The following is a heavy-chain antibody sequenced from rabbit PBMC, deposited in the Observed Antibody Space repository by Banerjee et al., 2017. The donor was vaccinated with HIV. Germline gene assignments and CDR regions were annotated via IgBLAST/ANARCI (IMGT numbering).Heavy chain of an antibody. D-gene: IGHD6-1*01. CDR3: ARGVDGYGYCTSRLHL. CDR2: IYAGSSGRT. CDR1: GFDFSSNA. Sequence: QQQLEESGGGLVKPGGTLTLTCKASGFDFSSNAMCWFRQAPGKGLELIACIYAGSSGRTWYASWVNGRFTISGSTSLNTVDLKMTSLTAADTATYFCARGVDGYGYCTSRLHLWGPGTLVTVS. J-gene: IGHJ3*01. V-gene: IGHV1S43*01.